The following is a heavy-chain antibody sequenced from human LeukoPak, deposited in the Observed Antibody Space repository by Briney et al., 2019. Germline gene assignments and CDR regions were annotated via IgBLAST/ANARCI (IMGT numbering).Heavy chain of an antibody. J-gene: IGHJ3*02. CDR1: GYSLTIYW. CDR3: ATRGWKYYYDSSDGGAFDI. D-gene: IGHD3-22*01. V-gene: IGHV5-51*01. Sequence: GESLKISCKGSGYSLTIYWIGWVRQMPGKGLEWMGIIYPGDSDTRYSPSFQGQVTISADKSISTAYLQWSSLKASDTAMYYCATRGWKYYYDSSDGGAFDIWGQGTMVTVSS. CDR2: IYPGDSDT.